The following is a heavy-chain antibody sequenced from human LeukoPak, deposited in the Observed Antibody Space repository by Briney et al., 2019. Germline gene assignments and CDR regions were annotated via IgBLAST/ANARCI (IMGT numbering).Heavy chain of an antibody. D-gene: IGHD5-24*01. J-gene: IGHJ4*02. V-gene: IGHV3-7*01. CDR3: TRDSRWLRLYY. CDR1: GFSFNDYW. Sequence: GGSLRLSCAASGFSFNDYWVTWIRQIPGEGLEWVANINGDESQKYYVNSVKGRFTISRDNAKDSVYLEMNSLRAEDTAVYYCTRDSRWLRLYYWGQGTLVTVSS. CDR2: INGDESQK.